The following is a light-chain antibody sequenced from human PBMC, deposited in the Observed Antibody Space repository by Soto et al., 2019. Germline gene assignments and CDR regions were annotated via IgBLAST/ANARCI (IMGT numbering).Light chain of an antibody. Sequence: QSVLTQPPSASGTPGQRVTISCSGSSSNIGSNTVNWYQQLPGTAPKLLIYSNNQRPSGVPDRFSVSKSGTSASLAISGLQSDDEADYYCAARDDSLNVVFGGGTNVTV. CDR1: SSNIGSNT. V-gene: IGLV1-44*01. J-gene: IGLJ2*01. CDR2: SNN. CDR3: AARDDSLNVV.